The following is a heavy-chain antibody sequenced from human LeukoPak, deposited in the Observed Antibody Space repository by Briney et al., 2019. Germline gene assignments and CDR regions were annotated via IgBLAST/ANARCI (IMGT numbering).Heavy chain of an antibody. Sequence: PSETLSLTCTVSGGSISSYYWSWIRQPPGKGLEWIGYIYYSGSTNYNPSLKSRVTISVDTSKNQFSLKLSSVTAADTAVYYCARHPRFGELSEYGMDVWGQGTTVTVSS. CDR2: IYYSGST. D-gene: IGHD3-10*01. CDR3: ARHPRFGELSEYGMDV. V-gene: IGHV4-59*08. CDR1: GGSISSYY. J-gene: IGHJ6*02.